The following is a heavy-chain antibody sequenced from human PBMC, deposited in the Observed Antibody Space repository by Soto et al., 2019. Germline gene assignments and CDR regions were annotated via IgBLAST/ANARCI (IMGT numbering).Heavy chain of an antibody. CDR3: SPLCPMPTVTPFDC. CDR1: GFSLSTSGVG. V-gene: IGHV2-5*02. CDR2: IYWDDDK. D-gene: IGHD4-4*01. Sequence: QITLKESGPTLVKPTQTLTLTCTFSGFSLSTSGVGVGWIRQPPGKALEWLALIYWDDDKRYSPSLKSRLTTTMDASNNRVVLTMTNMDPVDTATYYCSPLCPMPTVTPFDCWGQGTLVTVSS. J-gene: IGHJ4*02.